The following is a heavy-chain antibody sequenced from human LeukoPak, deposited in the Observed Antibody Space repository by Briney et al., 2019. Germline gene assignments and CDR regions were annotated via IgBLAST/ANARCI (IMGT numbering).Heavy chain of an antibody. Sequence: SETLSLTCTVSGGSISSYYWSWIRQPPGKGLEWIGYIYHSGSTYYNPSLKSRVTISVDRSKNQFSLKLSSVTAADTAVYYCARVPPPGDYDFWSGSDDGYYMDVWGKGTTVTVSS. J-gene: IGHJ6*03. CDR3: ARVPPPGDYDFWSGSDDGYYMDV. CDR2: IYHSGST. CDR1: GGSISSYY. V-gene: IGHV4-59*12. D-gene: IGHD3-3*01.